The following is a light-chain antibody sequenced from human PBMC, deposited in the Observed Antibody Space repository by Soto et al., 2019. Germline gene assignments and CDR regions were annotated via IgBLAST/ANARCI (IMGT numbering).Light chain of an antibody. CDR1: SGHSSYA. Sequence: QSVLTQSPSASASLGASVKLTCTLSSGHSSYAIAWHQQQPEKGPRYLMKLNSDGSHSKGDGIPDRFSGSSSGAERYLTISCLQSEDEADYYCQTWGTGMGVFGGGTKLTVL. V-gene: IGLV4-69*01. J-gene: IGLJ3*02. CDR3: QTWGTGMGV. CDR2: LNSDGSH.